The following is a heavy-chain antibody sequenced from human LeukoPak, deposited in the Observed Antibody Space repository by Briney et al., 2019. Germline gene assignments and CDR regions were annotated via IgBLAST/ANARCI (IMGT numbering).Heavy chain of an antibody. CDR2: IRGGGSPI. J-gene: IGHJ4*02. CDR3: TRDPHALDY. CDR1: GFTFSTYS. V-gene: IGHV3-48*02. Sequence: GGSLRLSCAASGFTFSTYSMNWVRQAPGKGLEGVSYIRGGGSPIYYADSVKGRFTISRDNAKNSLYLQMNSLRDEDTAVYYCTRDPHALDYWGQGTLVTVSS.